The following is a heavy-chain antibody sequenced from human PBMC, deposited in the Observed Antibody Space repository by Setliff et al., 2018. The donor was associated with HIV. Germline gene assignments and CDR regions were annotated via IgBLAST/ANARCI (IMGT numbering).Heavy chain of an antibody. J-gene: IGHJ4*02. CDR1: GFTFSSYW. Sequence: GGSLRLSCAASGFTFSSYWMHWVRQAPGKGLVWVSRTNTDGSSTSYADSVKGRFTISRDNAKNTLYLQMNSLRAEDTAVYYCASLDTLTGYLFWGQGTLVTVSS. CDR3: ASLDTLTGYLF. V-gene: IGHV3-74*01. D-gene: IGHD3-9*01. CDR2: TNTDGSST.